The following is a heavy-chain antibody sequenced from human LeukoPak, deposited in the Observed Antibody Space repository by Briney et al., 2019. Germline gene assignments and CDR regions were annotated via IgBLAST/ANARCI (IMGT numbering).Heavy chain of an antibody. CDR2: ISSSSSYI. J-gene: IGHJ4*02. CDR1: GLTFSSYS. CDR3: ARDPYSGSYAWNPTPYYFDY. V-gene: IGHV3-21*01. Sequence: GGSLRLSCAASGLTFSSYSMNWVRQAPGKGLEWVSSISSSSSYIYYADSVKGRFTISRDNAKNSLYLQMNSLRAEDTAVYYCARDPYSGSYAWNPTPYYFDYWGQGTLVTVSS. D-gene: IGHD1-26*01.